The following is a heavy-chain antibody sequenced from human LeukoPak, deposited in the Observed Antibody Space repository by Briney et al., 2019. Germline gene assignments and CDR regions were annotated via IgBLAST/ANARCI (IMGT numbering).Heavy chain of an antibody. D-gene: IGHD3-10*01. Sequence: GGSLRLSCAASGFTFSSYGMHWVRQAPGKGLEWVAVISYDGSNKYYADSVKGRFTISRDNSKNTLYLQMNSLRAEDTAVYYCARSRGVIQAFDYWGQGTLVTVSS. CDR1: GFTFSSYG. V-gene: IGHV3-30*03. CDR2: ISYDGSNK. J-gene: IGHJ4*02. CDR3: ARSRGVIQAFDY.